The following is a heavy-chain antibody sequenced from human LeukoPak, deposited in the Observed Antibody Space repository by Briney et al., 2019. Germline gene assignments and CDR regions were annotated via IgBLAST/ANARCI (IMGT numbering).Heavy chain of an antibody. V-gene: IGHV3-30*02. J-gene: IGHJ4*02. CDR1: GFTFSSYG. D-gene: IGHD3-10*01. CDR2: IRYDGSNN. CDR3: AKDSRSYYYGSGSFGY. Sequence: GGSLRLSCAASGFTFSSYGMHWVRQAPGKGLEWVAFIRYDGSNNYYADSVKGRFPISRDHSKNTLYLQMNSLRAEDTAVYYCAKDSRSYYYGSGSFGYWGQGTLVTVSS.